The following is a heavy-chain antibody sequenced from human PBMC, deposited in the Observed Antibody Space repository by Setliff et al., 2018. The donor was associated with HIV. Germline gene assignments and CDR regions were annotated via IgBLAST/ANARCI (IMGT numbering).Heavy chain of an antibody. D-gene: IGHD3-22*01. CDR1: GGSIGSGNYY. Sequence: PSETLSLTCTVSGGSIGSGNYYWSWIRQPAGKGLEWIGHISTSGRTNYNPSLMSRLTISVDTSKNQFSLKLSSVTAADTAVYHCARADNYYYDSGAFKSGLDAFDIWGQGTMVTVSS. J-gene: IGHJ3*02. CDR3: ARADNYYYDSGAFKSGLDAFDI. V-gene: IGHV4-61*09. CDR2: ISTSGRT.